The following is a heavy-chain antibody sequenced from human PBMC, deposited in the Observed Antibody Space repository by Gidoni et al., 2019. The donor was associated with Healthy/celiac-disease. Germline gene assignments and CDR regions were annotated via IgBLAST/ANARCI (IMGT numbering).Heavy chain of an antibody. V-gene: IGHV3-21*01. J-gene: IGHJ3*02. CDR3: ARDSSVYAFDI. CDR2: ISSSSSYI. CDR1: GFTCSSYS. Sequence: EVQLVESGGGLVKPGGSLRLSCAASGFTCSSYSMNWVRQAPGKGLEWVLSISSSSSYIYYADSVKGRFTISRDNAKNSLYLQMNSLRAEDTAVYYCARDSSVYAFDIWGQGTMVTVSS.